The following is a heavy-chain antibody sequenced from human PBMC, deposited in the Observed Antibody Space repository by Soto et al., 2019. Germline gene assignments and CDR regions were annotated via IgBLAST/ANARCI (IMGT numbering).Heavy chain of an antibody. V-gene: IGHV4-59*01. CDR3: ARGFDYYASRGYPRI. CDR1: VGSISIYY. D-gene: IGHD3-22*01. Sequence: SETLCLTCTVCVGSISIYYWGWLRQPPGKGLEWIGYIYYSGSTNYNPSLKSRVTISVDTSKNQFSLKLSSVTAADTAVYYCARGFDYYASRGYPRIWGQGTMVTVSS. J-gene: IGHJ4*02. CDR2: IYYSGST.